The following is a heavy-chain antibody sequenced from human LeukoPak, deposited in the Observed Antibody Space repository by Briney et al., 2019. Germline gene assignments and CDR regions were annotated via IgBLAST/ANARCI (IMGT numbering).Heavy chain of an antibody. J-gene: IGHJ4*02. CDR1: GGSISSYY. Sequence: KPSETLSLTCTVSGGSISSYYWSWIRQPPGKGLEWIGYIYYSGSTNYNPSLKSRVTISVDTSKNQFSLKLSSVTAADTAVYYCAREVYDSSGYYILGVDYWGQGTLVTVSS. D-gene: IGHD3-22*01. CDR2: IYYSGST. CDR3: AREVYDSSGYYILGVDY. V-gene: IGHV4-59*12.